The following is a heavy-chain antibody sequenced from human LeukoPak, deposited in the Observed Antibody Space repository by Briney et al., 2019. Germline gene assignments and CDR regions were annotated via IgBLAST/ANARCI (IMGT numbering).Heavy chain of an antibody. D-gene: IGHD3-3*01. V-gene: IGHV4-4*09. CDR1: GGSISSYY. J-gene: IGHJ5*02. Sequence: SETLSLTCTVSGGSISSYYWSWIRQPPGKGLEWIGYIHTSGSTNYNPSLKSRVTISVDTSKNQFSLKLSSVTAADTAVYYCARGETYYDFWSGYDWFDPWGQGTLVTVSS. CDR3: ARGETYYDFWSGYDWFDP. CDR2: IHTSGST.